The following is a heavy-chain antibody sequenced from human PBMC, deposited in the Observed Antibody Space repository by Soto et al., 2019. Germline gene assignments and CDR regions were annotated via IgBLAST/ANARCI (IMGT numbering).Heavy chain of an antibody. CDR3: ARGHSTDCSNGVCSFFYNHEMDV. D-gene: IGHD2-8*01. CDR2: INPKSGVT. Sequence: ASVKVSCRASRYSFTDYHIHWVRQAPGQGIEWLGRINPKSGVTSTAQKFQGWVTMTRDRSISTVYMELTRLRSDDTAVYFCARGHSTDCSNGVCSFFYNHEMDVWGQGTTVTVS. CDR1: RYSFTDYH. J-gene: IGHJ6*02. V-gene: IGHV1-2*04.